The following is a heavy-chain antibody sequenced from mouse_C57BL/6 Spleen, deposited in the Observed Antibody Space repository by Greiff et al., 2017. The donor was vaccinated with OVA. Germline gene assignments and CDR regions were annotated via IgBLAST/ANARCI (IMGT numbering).Heavy chain of an antibody. CDR3: VRDYSNYAMDY. CDR2: IRSKSNNYAT. J-gene: IGHJ4*01. Sequence: EVKLVESGGGLVQPKGSLKLSCAASGFSFNTYAMNWVRQAPGKGLEWVARIRSKSNNYATYYADSVKDRFTITRDDSESMLYLQMKNLKTENTAMDYCVRDYSNYAMDYWGQGTSVTVSS. D-gene: IGHD2-5*01. V-gene: IGHV10-1*01. CDR1: GFSFNTYA.